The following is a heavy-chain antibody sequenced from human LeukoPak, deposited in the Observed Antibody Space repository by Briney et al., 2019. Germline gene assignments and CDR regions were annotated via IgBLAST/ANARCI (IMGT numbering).Heavy chain of an antibody. CDR1: GGSISSGGYY. Sequence: TSQTLSLTCTVSGGSISSGGYYWSWIRQHPGKGLEWIGYIYYSGSTYYNPSLKSRVTISVDTSKNQFSLKLSSVTAADTAVYYCARGLAPPDYDFWSGYYLVNWFDPWGQGTLVTVSS. CDR3: ARGLAPPDYDFWSGYYLVNWFDP. CDR2: IYYSGST. J-gene: IGHJ5*02. V-gene: IGHV4-31*03. D-gene: IGHD3-3*01.